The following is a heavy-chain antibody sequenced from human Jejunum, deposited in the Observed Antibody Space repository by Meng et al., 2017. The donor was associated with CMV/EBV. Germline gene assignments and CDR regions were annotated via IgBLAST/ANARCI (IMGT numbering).Heavy chain of an antibody. V-gene: IGHV3-15*01. Sequence: SNAWMSGVRQAPGKGLEWVGRIKSKTDGGRTDYAAPVTGRFTISRDDSKNMLYLQMESLKTEDTAVYYCTSSYPHFDWLKSQSDYWGQGTLVTVSS. J-gene: IGHJ4*02. CDR2: IKSKTDGGRT. CDR3: TSSYPHFDWLKSQSDY. CDR1: SNAW. D-gene: IGHD3-9*01.